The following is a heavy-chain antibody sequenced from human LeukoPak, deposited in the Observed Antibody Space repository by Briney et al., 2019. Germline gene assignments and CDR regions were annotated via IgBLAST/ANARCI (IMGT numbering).Heavy chain of an antibody. CDR2: LDPSDSYN. Sequence: GESLQISCKGSGYRFTSYWITWVRQMPGKGLEWMGRLDPSDSYNSYSPSFQGHVTISVDRSISTAYLQWSSLKAPDTAMYYCARLYGDYALDYWGQGTLATVSS. CDR3: ARLYGDYALDY. CDR1: GYRFTSYW. J-gene: IGHJ4*01. D-gene: IGHD4-17*01. V-gene: IGHV5-10-1*01.